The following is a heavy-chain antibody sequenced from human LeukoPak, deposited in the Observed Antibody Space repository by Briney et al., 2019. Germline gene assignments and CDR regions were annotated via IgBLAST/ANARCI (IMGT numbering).Heavy chain of an antibody. V-gene: IGHV4-34*01. Sequence: SETLSLTCAVYGGSFSGYYWSWIRQPPGKGLEWIGEINHSGSTNYNPSLKSRVTISVDTSKNQFSLKLSSVTAADTAVYYCARGLGAKYWGQGTLVTVSS. CDR1: GGSFSGYY. CDR3: ARGLGAKY. D-gene: IGHD1-26*01. CDR2: INHSGST. J-gene: IGHJ4*02.